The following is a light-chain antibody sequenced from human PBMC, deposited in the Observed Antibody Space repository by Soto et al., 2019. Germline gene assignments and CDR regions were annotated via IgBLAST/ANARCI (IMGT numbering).Light chain of an antibody. V-gene: IGKV3-15*01. CDR2: GAS. J-gene: IGKJ2*01. Sequence: EIVMTQSPATLSVSPGERATLSCRASQSVSSNLAWYQQKPGQAPRLLIYGASTRATGIPARFNGSGSGTEFTLTISSLQSEDFAVYYCQQYNNWPPEDTFGQGTKLEIK. CDR1: QSVSSN. CDR3: QQYNNWPPEDT.